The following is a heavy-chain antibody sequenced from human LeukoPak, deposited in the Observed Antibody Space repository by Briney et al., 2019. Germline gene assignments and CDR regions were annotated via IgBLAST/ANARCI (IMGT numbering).Heavy chain of an antibody. CDR2: IYSGGST. Sequence: GGSLRLSCAASGFTVSSNYMSWVRQAPGKGLEWVSVIYSGGSTYYADSVKGRFTISRGNSKNTLYLQMNSLRAEDTAVYYCAREGGTSCCNYFDYWGQGTLVTVSS. D-gene: IGHD2/OR15-2a*01. CDR3: AREGGTSCCNYFDY. CDR1: GFTVSSNY. V-gene: IGHV3-66*01. J-gene: IGHJ4*02.